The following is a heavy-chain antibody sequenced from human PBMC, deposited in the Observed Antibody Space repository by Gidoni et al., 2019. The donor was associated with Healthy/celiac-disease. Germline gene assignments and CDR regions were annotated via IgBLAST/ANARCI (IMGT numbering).Heavy chain of an antibody. D-gene: IGHD3-10*01. CDR1: GFTVSSYH. Sequence: EVQLVESGGGVVQPGGSLRLSRAASGFTVSSYHMSWVRHAPGKGLEWVSVIYSGGSTYYSNSVKGRFTISRDNSKNTLYLQMNSLRAEDTAVYYCARDPPIYGSGSSPPPHFGFFYYGMDVWGQGTTVTVSS. V-gene: IGHV3-66*01. CDR2: IYSGGST. J-gene: IGHJ6*02. CDR3: ARDPPIYGSGSSPPPHFGFFYYGMDV.